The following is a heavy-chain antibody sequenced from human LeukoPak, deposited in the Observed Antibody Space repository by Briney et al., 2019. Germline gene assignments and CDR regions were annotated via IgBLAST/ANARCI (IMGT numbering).Heavy chain of an antibody. CDR2: ISSSSTI. D-gene: IGHD3-10*01. Sequence: AGGSLRLSCAASGFTFRSYSMNWVRQAPGKGLEWVSYISSSSTIYYADSVKGRFTISRDNAKNSLYLQMNSLRAEDTAVYYCARPGDGWFGELLLGVPFDYWGQGTLVTVSS. CDR1: GFTFRSYS. CDR3: ARPGDGWFGELLLGVPFDY. J-gene: IGHJ4*02. V-gene: IGHV3-48*01.